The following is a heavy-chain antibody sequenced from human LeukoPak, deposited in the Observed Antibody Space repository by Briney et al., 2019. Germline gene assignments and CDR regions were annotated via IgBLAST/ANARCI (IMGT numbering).Heavy chain of an antibody. J-gene: IGHJ4*02. Sequence: PGGSLRLSCAASGFTFSSYAMHWVRQAPGKGLEWVAVISYDGSNKYYADSVKGRFTISRDNAKNSLYLQMNSLRAEDTAVYYCARDRGRSSPVYWGQGTLVTVSS. V-gene: IGHV3-30-3*01. CDR1: GFTFSSYA. CDR2: ISYDGSNK. CDR3: ARDRGRSSPVY. D-gene: IGHD6-13*01.